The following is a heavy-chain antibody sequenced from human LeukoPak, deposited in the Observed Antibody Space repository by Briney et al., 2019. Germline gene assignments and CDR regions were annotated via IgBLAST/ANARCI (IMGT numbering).Heavy chain of an antibody. CDR3: ARGAWLHIVVVSNWFDP. V-gene: IGHV1-18*01. CDR1: GYTFTSYG. CDR2: ISAYNGNT. J-gene: IGHJ5*02. Sequence: ASVKVSCKASGYTFTSYGISWVRQAPGQGLEWMGWISAYNGNTNYAQKLQGRVTMTTDTSTSTAYMELRSLRSDDTAVYYCARGAWLHIVVVSNWFDPWGQGTLVTVSS. D-gene: IGHD2-2*01.